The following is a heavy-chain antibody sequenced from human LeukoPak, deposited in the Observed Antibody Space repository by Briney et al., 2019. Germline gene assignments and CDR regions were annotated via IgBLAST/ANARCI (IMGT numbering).Heavy chain of an antibody. CDR2: ISRTSSAR. CDR3: SREVVVAQHWFDP. V-gene: IGHV3-48*04. CDR1: GFTFSDHS. D-gene: IGHD2-15*01. J-gene: IGHJ5*02. Sequence: GGSLRLSCTASGFTFSDHSMNWVRQAPGKGLEWVSYISRTSSARYYADSVKGRFSISRDNAKNSLYLQMNSLKSEDTAVYYCSREVVVAQHWFDPWGQGALVTVSS.